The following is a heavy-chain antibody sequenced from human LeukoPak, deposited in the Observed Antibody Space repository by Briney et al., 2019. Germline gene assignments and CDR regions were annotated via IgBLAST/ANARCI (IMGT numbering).Heavy chain of an antibody. CDR3: ARAYLELFAY. CDR2: ISSSSSYI. J-gene: IGHJ4*02. D-gene: IGHD1-7*01. CDR1: GFTFSSYS. Sequence: GGSLRLSCAASGFTFSSYSMNWVRQAPGKGLEWVSSISSSSSYIYYADSMKGRFTISRDNAKNSLYLQMNSLRAEDTAVYYCARAYLELFAYWGQGTLVTVSS. V-gene: IGHV3-21*01.